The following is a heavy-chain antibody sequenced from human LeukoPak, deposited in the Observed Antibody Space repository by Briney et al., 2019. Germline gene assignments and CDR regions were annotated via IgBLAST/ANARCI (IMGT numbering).Heavy chain of an antibody. CDR1: GFTFSNAW. Sequence: GGSLRLSCAGSGFTFSNAWMNWVRQAPGKGLEWLGRTKSKPDGGTTDYAAPVKGRFTISRDDSKTTVYLQMNSLKTEDTAVYYCATGGYYFPYWGQGTLVTVSS. V-gene: IGHV3-15*01. CDR2: TKSKPDGGTT. D-gene: IGHD3-10*01. CDR3: ATGGYYFPY. J-gene: IGHJ4*02.